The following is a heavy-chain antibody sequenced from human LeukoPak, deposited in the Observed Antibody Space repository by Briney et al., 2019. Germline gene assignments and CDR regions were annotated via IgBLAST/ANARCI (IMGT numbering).Heavy chain of an antibody. J-gene: IGHJ2*01. Sequence: SVKVSCKASGGTFSDYVISWVRQAPGQGLEWMGGIVPISQKTTYAQKFQGRVTVTADHFTNTAYMEVSSLRFEDTAVHYCARSTWDYWYFDIWGRGTLVTVSS. CDR3: ARSTWDYWYFDI. V-gene: IGHV1-69*01. CDR1: GGTFSDYV. CDR2: IVPISQKT. D-gene: IGHD1-26*01.